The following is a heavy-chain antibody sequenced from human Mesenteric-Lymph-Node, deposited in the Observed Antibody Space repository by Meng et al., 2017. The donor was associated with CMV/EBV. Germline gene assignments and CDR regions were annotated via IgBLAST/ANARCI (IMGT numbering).Heavy chain of an antibody. J-gene: IGHJ6*02. D-gene: IGHD6-6*01. V-gene: IGHV3-21*01. CDR1: GFTFSSYS. Sequence: GESLKISCAASGFTFSSYSMNWVRQAPGKGLEWVSSISSSSYIYYADSVKGRFTISRDNAKNSLYLQMNSLRAEDTAVYYCARAEYSSSSGYYYGMDVWGQGTTVTVSS. CDR2: ISSSSYI. CDR3: ARAEYSSSSGYYYGMDV.